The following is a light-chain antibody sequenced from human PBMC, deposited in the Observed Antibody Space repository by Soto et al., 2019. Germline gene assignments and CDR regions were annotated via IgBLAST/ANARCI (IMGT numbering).Light chain of an antibody. J-gene: IGKJ4*01. CDR1: QSVSSN. CDR3: QQYNNWHLT. V-gene: IGKV3-15*01. CDR2: GAS. Sequence: EIVVTQSPATLSVSPGERATLSCRASQSVSSNLAWYQQKPGQAPRLLIYGASTRATGIPARFSGSGSGTEFTLTISSLQSEDFAVYYCQQYNNWHLTFGGGPRWIT.